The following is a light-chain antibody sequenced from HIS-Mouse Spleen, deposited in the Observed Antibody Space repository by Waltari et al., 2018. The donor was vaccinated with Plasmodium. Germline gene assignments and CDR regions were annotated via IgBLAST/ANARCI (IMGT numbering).Light chain of an antibody. CDR3: YSTDSSGNHRV. CDR1: ALPTKY. CDR2: EDS. V-gene: IGLV3-10*01. J-gene: IGLJ3*02. Sequence: SYELTQPPSVSVSPGHTARITCSGAALPTKYAYWYQQKSGQAPVLVIYEDSKRPSGIPEGFSGSSSGTMATLTISGAQVEDEADYYCYSTDSSGNHRVFGGGTKLTVL.